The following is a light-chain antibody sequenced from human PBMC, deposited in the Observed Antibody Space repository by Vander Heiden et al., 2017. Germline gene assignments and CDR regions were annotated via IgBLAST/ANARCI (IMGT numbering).Light chain of an antibody. CDR3: LQSDRAPYN. J-gene: IGKJ2*01. CDR1: QSIDNY. Sequence: DIQMTQSPPSLSASFGDPPTISFRSSQSIDNYLNWYRQKPGKGPELLIYAASNLQSWVPSRFSGSGSGTDFTLTIARLRPEDFATYYCLQSDRAPYNFGQGTKLE. V-gene: IGKV1-39*01. CDR2: AAS.